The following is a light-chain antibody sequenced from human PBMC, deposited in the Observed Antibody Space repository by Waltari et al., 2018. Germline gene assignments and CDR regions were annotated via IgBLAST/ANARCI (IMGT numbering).Light chain of an antibody. CDR1: QSISSY. CDR2: STS. Sequence: DIRMTQSASSLSASLGDKATITCRASQSISSYVNWYQQKPGKAPKHLMYSTSSLQSGVPSRFSGSGSVTDFTLTVSSLQPEDFATYYCQQSFSTPYTFGQGTKLEIK. CDR3: QQSFSTPYT. V-gene: IGKV1-39*01. J-gene: IGKJ2*01.